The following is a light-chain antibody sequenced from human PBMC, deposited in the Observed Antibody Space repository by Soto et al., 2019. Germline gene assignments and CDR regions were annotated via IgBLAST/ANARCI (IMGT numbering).Light chain of an antibody. J-gene: IGLJ2*01. CDR1: SSDVGGYNY. CDR3: SPHAGTNNVV. CDR2: EVS. Sequence: QSALTQPPSASGSPGQSVTISCTGTSSDVGGYNYVSWYQQHPGKAPKLMIYEVSKRPSGVPDRFSGSKSGNTASLTVSGLQGEVERDYYSSPHAGTNNVVFGGGPKLPVL. V-gene: IGLV2-8*01.